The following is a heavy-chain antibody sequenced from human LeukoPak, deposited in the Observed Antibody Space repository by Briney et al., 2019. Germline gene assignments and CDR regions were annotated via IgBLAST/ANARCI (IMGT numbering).Heavy chain of an antibody. CDR3: ARMGHDAFDI. CDR1: GASITGYY. Sequence: PSETLSLTCTVSGASITGYYWSWIRQPPGKGLEWIGYISYSGSTNYNPSLKSRVTISVETSKNRFSLKLTSVIAADTAVYYCARMGHDAFDIWGQGTMVSVSS. CDR2: ISYSGST. D-gene: IGHD3-16*01. V-gene: IGHV4-59*01. J-gene: IGHJ3*02.